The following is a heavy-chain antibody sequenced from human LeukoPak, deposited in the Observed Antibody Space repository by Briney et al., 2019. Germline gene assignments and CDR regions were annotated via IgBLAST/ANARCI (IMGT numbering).Heavy chain of an antibody. CDR3: VTEGETYYYDSSGYYYGY. D-gene: IGHD3-22*01. Sequence: SETLSLTCTVSGDSISSYYWGWIRQPPGKGLEWIGSIYHSGSTYYNPSLKSRVTISVDTSKNQFSLKLSSVTAADTAVYYCVTEGETYYYDSSGYYYGYRGQGTLVTVSS. CDR2: IYHSGST. CDR1: GDSISSYY. J-gene: IGHJ4*02. V-gene: IGHV4-38-2*02.